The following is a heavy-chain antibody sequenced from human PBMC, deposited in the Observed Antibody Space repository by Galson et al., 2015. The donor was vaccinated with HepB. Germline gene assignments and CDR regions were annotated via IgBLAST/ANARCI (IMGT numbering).Heavy chain of an antibody. CDR2: INPGDSDT. V-gene: IGHV5-51*01. D-gene: IGHD2-8*02. J-gene: IGHJ3*02. CDR1: GYKFTGYW. CDR3: ARRRHWYDFDI. Sequence: QSGAEVKKPGESLKISCQGSGYKFTGYWLGWVRQMPGKGLEWMGVINPGDSDTRYSPSFQGQVTISVDKSINTAYLQWRSLKASDTAMYYCARRRHWYDFDIWGQGTMVTVSS.